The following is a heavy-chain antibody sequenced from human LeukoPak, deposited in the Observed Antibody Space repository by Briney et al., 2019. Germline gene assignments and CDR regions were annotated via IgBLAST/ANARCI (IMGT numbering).Heavy chain of an antibody. CDR3: AKVAKYYYGSETYYFFEH. D-gene: IGHD3-10*01. CDR1: GFTFSSYA. J-gene: IGHJ4*02. V-gene: IGHV3-23*01. Sequence: GGSLRLSCAASGFTFSSYAMSWVRQAPGKGLEWVSAIRGSGDRTHYADSVKGRFTISRDNSKNTLYLQMNSLRVEDTAVYYCAKVAKYYYGSETYYFFEHWGQGTPVTASS. CDR2: IRGSGDRT.